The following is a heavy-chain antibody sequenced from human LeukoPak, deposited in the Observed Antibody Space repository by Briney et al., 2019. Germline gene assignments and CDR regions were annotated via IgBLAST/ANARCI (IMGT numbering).Heavy chain of an antibody. D-gene: IGHD5/OR15-5a*01. CDR3: ARRAGLHSLDY. CDR1: GGSFSGYY. V-gene: IGHV4-34*01. Sequence: SETLSLTCAVYGGSFSGYYWSWIRQPPGKGLEWIGEINHSGSINYNPSLKSRVIISVDTSKNQFSLRLSSVSAADTALYFCARRAGLHSLDYWDQGALVTVSS. J-gene: IGHJ4*02. CDR2: INHSGSI.